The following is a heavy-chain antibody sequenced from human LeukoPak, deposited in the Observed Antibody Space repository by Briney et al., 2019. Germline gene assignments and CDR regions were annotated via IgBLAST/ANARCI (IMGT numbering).Heavy chain of an antibody. CDR1: GGSFSGYY. CDR2: INHSGST. V-gene: IGHV4-34*01. J-gene: IGHJ4*02. Sequence: SETLSLTCAVYGGSFSGYYWSWIRLPPGKGLEWIGEINHSGSTNYNPSLKSRVTISVDTSKNQFSLKLSSVTAADTAVYYCARVKVRRGYVKFFDYWGQGTLVTVSS. CDR3: ARVKVRRGYVKFFDY. D-gene: IGHD5-12*01.